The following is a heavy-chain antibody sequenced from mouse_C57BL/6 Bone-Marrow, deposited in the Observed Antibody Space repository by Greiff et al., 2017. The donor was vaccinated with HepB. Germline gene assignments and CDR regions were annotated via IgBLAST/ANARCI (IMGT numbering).Heavy chain of an antibody. J-gene: IGHJ4*01. CDR1: GYTFTDHT. CDR3: ARRDYGSTYALDY. CDR2: IYPRDGST. D-gene: IGHD1-1*01. Sequence: QVQLQQSDAELVKPGASVKISCKVSGYTFTDHTIHWVKQRPEQGLEWIGAIYPRDGSTKYNEKFKGKATLTADKSSSTAYMQLNSLTSEDSAVYFCARRDYGSTYALDYWGQGTSVTVSS. V-gene: IGHV1-78*01.